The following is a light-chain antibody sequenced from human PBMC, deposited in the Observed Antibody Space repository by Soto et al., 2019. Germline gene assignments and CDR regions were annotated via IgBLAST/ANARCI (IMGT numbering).Light chain of an antibody. CDR3: QTWDTGSVV. J-gene: IGLJ2*01. Sequence: QPVLTQAPSASASLGASVELTCALSSGHSRYAIAWHQQQPEKGPRYLMKLNSDGSHSKGDGIPDRFSGSSSGAERYLIISSLQSEDEADYYCQTWDTGSVVFGGGTKLTVL. CDR2: LNSDGSH. V-gene: IGLV4-69*02. CDR1: SGHSRYA.